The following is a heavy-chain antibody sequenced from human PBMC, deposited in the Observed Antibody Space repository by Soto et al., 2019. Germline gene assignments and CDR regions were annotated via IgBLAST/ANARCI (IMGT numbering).Heavy chain of an antibody. D-gene: IGHD3-9*01. CDR1: GGSFSGYS. CDR2: INGGGSA. J-gene: IGHJ4*02. V-gene: IGHV4-34*01. Sequence: PSETLSLTCAVHGGSFSGYSWTWIRQSPGKGLEWIGQINGGGSANYHPSLKSRVTISVGTSNNEFFLDLSSVTAADTAVYYCSRDDSDWFFNWGRGTLVTVSS. CDR3: SRDDSDWFFN.